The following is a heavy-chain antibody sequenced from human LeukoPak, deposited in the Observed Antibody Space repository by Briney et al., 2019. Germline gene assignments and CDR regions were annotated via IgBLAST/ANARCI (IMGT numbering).Heavy chain of an antibody. CDR2: ISGSGGRT. Sequence: GGSLRLSCAASGFTFSSYAMSWVRQAPGKGLEWVSAISGSGGRTYYADSVKGRFTISRENSKNTLSLQMNSLRVDDTAVYYCAKSLDYGGNRARLDFWGQGTLVTVSS. V-gene: IGHV3-23*01. CDR3: AKSLDYGGNRARLDF. D-gene: IGHD4-23*01. CDR1: GFTFSSYA. J-gene: IGHJ4*02.